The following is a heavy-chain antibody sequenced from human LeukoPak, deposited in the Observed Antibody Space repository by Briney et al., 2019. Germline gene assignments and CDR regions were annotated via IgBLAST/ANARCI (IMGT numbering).Heavy chain of an antibody. J-gene: IGHJ4*02. CDR1: GFAFGSEA. CDR2: ISGSGGST. Sequence: GSLRLSCAVSGFAFGSEALSWVRQAPGKGLEWVSAISGSGGSTYYADSVKGRFTISRDNSKNTLYLQMNSLRAEDTAVYYCAKGLAVAGCWGQGTLVTVSS. CDR3: AKGLAVAGC. V-gene: IGHV3-23*01. D-gene: IGHD6-19*01.